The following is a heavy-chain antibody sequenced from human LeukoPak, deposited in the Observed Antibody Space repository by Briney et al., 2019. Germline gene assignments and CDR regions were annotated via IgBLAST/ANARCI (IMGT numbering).Heavy chain of an antibody. CDR3: ARDYGDYYFDY. CDR2: INPSGGST. Sequence: ASVKVSCKASGYTFTSYYMHWVRQAPGQGLEWMGIINPSGGSTSYAQKFQGRVTMTRDMSTSTVYMELSSLGSEDTAVYYCARDYGDYYFDYWGQGTLVTVSS. D-gene: IGHD4-17*01. CDR1: GYTFTSYY. J-gene: IGHJ4*02. V-gene: IGHV1-46*01.